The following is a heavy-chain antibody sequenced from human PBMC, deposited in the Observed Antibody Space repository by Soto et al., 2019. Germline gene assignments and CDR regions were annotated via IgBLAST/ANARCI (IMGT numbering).Heavy chain of an antibody. CDR1: GFTFSDHY. J-gene: IGHJ4*02. Sequence: QVQLVESGGGLVKPGGSLRLSCASSGFTFSDHYMSWIRRSPGKGLEFLSYISPRTTYKTYADSVKGRFTISRDNAKNSLYLQLNSLRAEDTAIYYCSRGGGGGLFDLWGQGTFVTVSS. CDR3: SRGGGGGLFDL. CDR2: ISPRTTYK. D-gene: IGHD2-21*01. V-gene: IGHV3-11*06.